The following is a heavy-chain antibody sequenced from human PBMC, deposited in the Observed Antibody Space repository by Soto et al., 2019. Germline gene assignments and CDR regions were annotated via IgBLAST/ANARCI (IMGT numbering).Heavy chain of an antibody. J-gene: IGHJ4*02. D-gene: IGHD2-2*01. CDR1: GFTFNSYA. CDR2: LSGRGVTA. V-gene: IGHV3-23*01. CDR3: ARWEVVPADVGSFFAC. Sequence: EVQLLESGGGLVQPGGSLRLSCAASGFTFNSYAMSWVRQTPGKGLEWGEGLSGRGVTAYYADYGRGRFTIYRDNSKNTLYLQMNSLRVEDTAVYFCARWEVVPADVGSFFACWGQGTLVTVSS.